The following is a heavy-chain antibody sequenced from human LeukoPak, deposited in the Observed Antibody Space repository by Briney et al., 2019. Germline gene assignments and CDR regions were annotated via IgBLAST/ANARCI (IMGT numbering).Heavy chain of an antibody. V-gene: IGHV3-11*01. D-gene: IGHD6-19*01. Sequence: GGSLRLSCAASGFTFSDYYMSWIRQAPGKGLEWVSYISSGGRTIYYADSVKGRFTMSRDNAKNSLYLQMNSLRAEDTAVYYCAKNALMFSSGWYYYYYMDVWGKGTTVTVSS. CDR1: GFTFSDYY. J-gene: IGHJ6*03. CDR3: AKNALMFSSGWYYYYYMDV. CDR2: ISSGGRTI.